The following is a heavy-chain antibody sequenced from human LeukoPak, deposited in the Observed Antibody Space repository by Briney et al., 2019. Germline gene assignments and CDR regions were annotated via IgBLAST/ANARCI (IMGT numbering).Heavy chain of an antibody. Sequence: SETLSLTCAVYGGSFSGYYWSWIRQPPGKGLEWIGEINHSGSTNYNPSLKSRVTISVDTSKNQFSLKLSSATAADTAVYYCARGYGGFDYWGQGTLVTVSS. D-gene: IGHD4-17*01. V-gene: IGHV4-34*01. J-gene: IGHJ4*02. CDR2: INHSGST. CDR1: GGSFSGYY. CDR3: ARGYGGFDY.